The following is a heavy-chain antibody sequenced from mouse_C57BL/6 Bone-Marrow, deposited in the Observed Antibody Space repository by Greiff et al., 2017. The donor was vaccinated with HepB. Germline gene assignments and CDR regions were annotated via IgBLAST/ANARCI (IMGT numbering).Heavy chain of an antibody. V-gene: IGHV5-17*01. J-gene: IGHJ4*01. CDR3: GGAPYYAMDY. Sequence: EVQRVESGGGLVKPGGSLKLSCAASGFTFSDYGMHWVRQAPEKGLEWGAYISSGSSTIYYADTVKGRFTISRDNAKNTLFLQMTSLRSEDTAMYYCGGAPYYAMDYWGQGTSVTVSS. CDR2: ISSGSSTI. CDR1: GFTFSDYG.